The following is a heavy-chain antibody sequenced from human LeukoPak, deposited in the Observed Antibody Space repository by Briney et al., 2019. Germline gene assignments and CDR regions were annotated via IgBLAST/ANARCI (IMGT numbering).Heavy chain of an antibody. CDR2: ISGSGDHT. CDR1: GFTFSTHT. CDR3: ARDRSSSWYYFDFDY. J-gene: IGHJ4*02. Sequence: GGSLRLSCAASGFTFSTHTINWVRQAPGKGLEWVSSISGSGDHTYYADSVKGRFTISRDNSKKTLYLQMNSLRAEDTAVYYCARDRSSSWYYFDFDYWGQGTLVTVSS. V-gene: IGHV3-23*01. D-gene: IGHD6-13*01.